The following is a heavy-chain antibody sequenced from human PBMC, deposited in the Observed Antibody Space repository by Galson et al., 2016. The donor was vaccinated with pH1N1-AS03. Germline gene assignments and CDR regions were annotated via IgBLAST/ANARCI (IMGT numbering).Heavy chain of an antibody. D-gene: IGHD3-22*01. Sequence: TLSLTCAVSGGSISSVGYSWSWIRQPPGKGLEWIGYIFHSGSTYYTPSPKSRVSISLDTSKNHFSLTLSSVTAADTFVNYCAKNLATNYYDGRDYSDAFDVWGPGTTVTVSS. CDR3: AKNLATNYYDGRDYSDAFDV. CDR1: GGSISSVGYS. J-gene: IGHJ3*01. CDR2: IFHSGST. V-gene: IGHV4-30-4*07.